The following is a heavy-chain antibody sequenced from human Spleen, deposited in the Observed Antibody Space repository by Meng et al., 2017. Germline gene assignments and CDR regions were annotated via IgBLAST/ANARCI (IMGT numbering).Heavy chain of an antibody. Sequence: GESLKISCAASGFNFNTYVMHWVRQAPGKGLVWMAAIWSAGSNDNYADSVKGRFTISRDKSKNTLYLQMNSLRAEDTAVYYCARGWFPVSYGMDVWGQGTTVTVSS. CDR1: GFNFNTYV. D-gene: IGHD3-10*01. CDR3: ARGWFPVSYGMDV. J-gene: IGHJ6*02. V-gene: IGHV3-33*01. CDR2: IWSAGSND.